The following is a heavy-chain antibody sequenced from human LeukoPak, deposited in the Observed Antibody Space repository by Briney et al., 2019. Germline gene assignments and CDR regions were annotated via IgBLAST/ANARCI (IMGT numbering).Heavy chain of an antibody. CDR2: IKSKTDGGTI. J-gene: IGHJ4*02. CDR1: VFTVSSAW. D-gene: IGHD2-15*01. CDR3: TTDGELRIDY. Sequence: VGALRHSCAASVFTVSSAWMNCVCQTLGTGVGRVGLIKSKTDGGTIDYAAPVKGRFTISRDDSKNTLYLQMNSLKTEDTAVYYCTTDGELRIDYWGQGTLVTVSS. V-gene: IGHV3-15*01.